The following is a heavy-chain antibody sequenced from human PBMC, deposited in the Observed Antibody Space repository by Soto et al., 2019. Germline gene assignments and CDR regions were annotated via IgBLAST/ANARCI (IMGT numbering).Heavy chain of an antibody. CDR3: ARVFGYCSGGSCQKYFQH. D-gene: IGHD2-15*01. CDR1: GGSFSGYY. V-gene: IGHV4-34*01. Sequence: SETLSLTCAVYGGSFSGYYWSWIRQPPGKGLEWIGEINHSGSTNYNPSLKSRVTISVDTSKNQFSLKLSSVTAADTAVYYCARVFGYCSGGSCQKYFQHRGQGTLVTVSS. J-gene: IGHJ1*01. CDR2: INHSGST.